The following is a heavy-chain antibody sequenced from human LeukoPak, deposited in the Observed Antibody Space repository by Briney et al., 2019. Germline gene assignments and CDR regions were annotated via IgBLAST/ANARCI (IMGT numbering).Heavy chain of an antibody. CDR3: ARAVRVSYWYFDL. D-gene: IGHD2/OR15-2a*01. CDR2: IYQTGSI. V-gene: IGHV4-39*07. CDR1: GGSISSSSYY. Sequence: SEALSLTCTVSGGSISSSSYYWGWIRQPPGKGLEWIGEIYQTGSINYNPSLKSRVTISMDKSKNQFSLKLSSVIAADTAVYYCARAVRVSYWYFDLWGRGTLVTVSS. J-gene: IGHJ2*01.